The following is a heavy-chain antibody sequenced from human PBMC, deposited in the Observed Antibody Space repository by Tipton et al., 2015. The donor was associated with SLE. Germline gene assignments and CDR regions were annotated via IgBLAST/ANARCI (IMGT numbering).Heavy chain of an antibody. CDR1: GGSISGNSYY. J-gene: IGHJ3*02. CDR2: IYYSGST. CDR3: ATGRVVRFRGTLPEYAFNI. Sequence: TLSLTCTVSGGSISGNSYYWAWVRQPPGKGLQYIGSIYYSGSTYYNPSLESRVTISIDTSKNQFSLKLNSVTGADTAVYYCATGRVVRFRGTLPEYAFNIWGQGTMVTVSS. D-gene: IGHD3-3*01. V-gene: IGHV4-39*07.